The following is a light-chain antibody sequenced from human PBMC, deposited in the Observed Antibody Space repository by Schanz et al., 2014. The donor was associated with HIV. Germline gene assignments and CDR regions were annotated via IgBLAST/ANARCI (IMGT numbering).Light chain of an antibody. Sequence: QSVLTQPPSVSAAPGQKVTISCYGTSSNIGNNYVSWYQQLPGTAPKLLIYDDNKRPSGIPDRFSGSKSGTSATLGITVLQAGDEDDYYCATWDTHLNGVVFGGGTKLTVL. J-gene: IGLJ2*01. V-gene: IGLV1-51*01. CDR2: DDN. CDR3: ATWDTHLNGVV. CDR1: SSNIGNNY.